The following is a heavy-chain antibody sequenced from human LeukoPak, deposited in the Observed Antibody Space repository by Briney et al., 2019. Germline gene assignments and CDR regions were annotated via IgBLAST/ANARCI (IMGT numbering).Heavy chain of an antibody. CDR1: GFTFSSYG. D-gene: IGHD6-13*01. J-gene: IGHJ4*02. CDR3: ARGGYSSSFSDY. V-gene: IGHV3-30*03. CDR2: ISYDGSNK. Sequence: GRSLRLSCAASGFTFSSYGMHWVRQAPGKGLEWVAVISYDGSNKYYADSVKGRFTISRDNSKNTLYLQMNSLRAEDTAVYYCARGGYSSSFSDYWGQGTLVTVSS.